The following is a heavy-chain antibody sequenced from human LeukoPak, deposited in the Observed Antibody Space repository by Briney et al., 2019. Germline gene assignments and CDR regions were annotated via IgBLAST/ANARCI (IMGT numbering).Heavy chain of an antibody. CDR1: GYTFTGYY. D-gene: IGHD3-22*01. CDR2: INPNSGGT. CDR3: ARASYYYDSSGYPKYYYYYMDV. J-gene: IGHJ6*03. V-gene: IGHV1-2*02. Sequence: GASVKVSCKASGYTFTGYYMHWVRQAPGQGLEWIGWINPNSGGTNYAQKFQGRVTMTRDTSISTAYMELSRLRSDDTAVYYCARASYYYDSSGYPKYYYYYMDVWGKGTTVTVSS.